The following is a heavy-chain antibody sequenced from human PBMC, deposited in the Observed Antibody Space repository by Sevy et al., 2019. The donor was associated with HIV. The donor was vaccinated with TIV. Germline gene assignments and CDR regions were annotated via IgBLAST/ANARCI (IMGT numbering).Heavy chain of an antibody. D-gene: IGHD3-22*01. CDR2: FDPEDGDPEDGKT. J-gene: IGHJ4*02. Sequence: ASVKVSCKVSGYTLAKFSIHWVLQAPGKGLEWMTSFDPEDGDPEDGKTIYAQKFLGRVTMTEDTSTDTAYMELSSLRSDDTAVYYCATTKDYYDSSGYPFDYWGQRTLVTVSS. CDR3: ATTKDYYDSSGYPFDY. V-gene: IGHV1-24*01. CDR1: GYTLAKFS.